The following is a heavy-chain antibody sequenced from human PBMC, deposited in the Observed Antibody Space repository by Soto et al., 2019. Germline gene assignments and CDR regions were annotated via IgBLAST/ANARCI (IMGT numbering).Heavy chain of an antibody. V-gene: IGHV3-23*01. CDR3: AKAGDIVATGRPAVAGL. CDR2: ISGSGGST. Sequence: EVQLLESGGGLVQPGGSLRLSCAASGFTFSSYAMSWVRQAPGKGLEWVSAISGSGGSTYYADSVKGRFTISSDNSKNTLYMQMNSLRAEDTAVYYCAKAGDIVATGRPAVAGLWGQGTLVTVSS. J-gene: IGHJ4*02. CDR1: GFTFSSYA. D-gene: IGHD5-12*01.